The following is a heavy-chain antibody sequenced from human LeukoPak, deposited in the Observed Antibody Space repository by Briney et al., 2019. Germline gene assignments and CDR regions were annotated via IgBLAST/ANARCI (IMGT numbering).Heavy chain of an antibody. D-gene: IGHD2-8*01. Sequence: ASVKVSCKVSGCTLTELSMHWVRQAPGKGLEWMGGFDPEDGETIYAQKFQGRVTMTEDTSTDTAYMELSSLRSEDTAVYYCVPTDGYCTNGVCSAGGYWGQGTLVTVSS. J-gene: IGHJ4*02. V-gene: IGHV1-24*01. CDR3: VPTDGYCTNGVCSAGGY. CDR1: GCTLTELS. CDR2: FDPEDGET.